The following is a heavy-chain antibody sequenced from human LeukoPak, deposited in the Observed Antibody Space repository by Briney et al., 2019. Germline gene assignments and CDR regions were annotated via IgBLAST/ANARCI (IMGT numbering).Heavy chain of an antibody. J-gene: IGHJ4*02. D-gene: IGHD3-10*01. CDR1: GFTFSSYG. CDR3: AKGEWFGELFGDY. CDR2: ISYDGSNK. V-gene: IGHV3-30*18. Sequence: GGSLRLSCAASGFTFSSYGVHWVRQAPGKGLEWVAVISYDGSNKYYADSVKGRFTISGDNSKNTLYLQMNSLRAEDTAVYYCAKGEWFGELFGDYWGQGTLVTVSS.